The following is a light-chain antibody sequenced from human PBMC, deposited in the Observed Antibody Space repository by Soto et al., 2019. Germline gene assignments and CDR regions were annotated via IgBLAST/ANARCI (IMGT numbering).Light chain of an antibody. CDR3: AAWDDRLSGPV. Sequence: QSVLTQPPSASGTPGQRVTISCSGSDSNIGRRYVHWYHQIPRTAPKLLIYKNDQRPSGGPGRFSGSKSGNSASLASGGLRSEDEVHYYCAAWDDRLSGPVFGGGTKLTVL. CDR1: DSNIGRRY. V-gene: IGLV1-47*01. J-gene: IGLJ2*01. CDR2: KND.